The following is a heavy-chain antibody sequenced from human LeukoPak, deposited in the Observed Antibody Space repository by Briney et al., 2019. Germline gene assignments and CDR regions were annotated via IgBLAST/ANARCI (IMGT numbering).Heavy chain of an antibody. CDR1: GFTFSTFI. Sequence: GGSLRLSCVASGFTFSTFIMNWVRQAPGKGLEWVSSTSSGSDSAYYADSVKGRFTISRDDAKDSLSLQMNSLRADDTAVYYCAREYGDYDSYYYGLDVWGQGTTATVSS. V-gene: IGHV3-21*01. J-gene: IGHJ6*02. D-gene: IGHD4-17*01. CDR2: TSSGSDSA. CDR3: AREYGDYDSYYYGLDV.